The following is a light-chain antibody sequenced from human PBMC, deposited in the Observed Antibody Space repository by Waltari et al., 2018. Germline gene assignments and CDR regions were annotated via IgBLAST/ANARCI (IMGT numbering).Light chain of an antibody. V-gene: IGKV1-16*01. CDR2: VIS. J-gene: IGKJ4*01. Sequence: DIQLTHSPYSLSASVGDRVTINCRASQDINAALAWFQHQPGKAPKTLIYVISTRQSGVPSRFVGSGSGTDFTLTIDSLQPDDFATYYCQHYYYYPFTFGGGTKEEIK. CDR3: QHYYYYPFT. CDR1: QDINAA.